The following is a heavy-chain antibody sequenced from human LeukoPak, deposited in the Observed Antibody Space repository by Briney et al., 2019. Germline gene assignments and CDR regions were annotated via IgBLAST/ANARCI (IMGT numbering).Heavy chain of an antibody. J-gene: IGHJ4*02. D-gene: IGHD1-26*01. CDR2: MNPNSGNT. Sequence: ASVKVSCKASGYTFTSYDINWVRQATGQGLEWMGWMNPNSGNTGYAQKFQGRVTMTRNTSISTAYMELSSLRSEDTAVYYCARGRRLVGATDYWGQGTLVTVSS. CDR1: GYTFTSYD. V-gene: IGHV1-8*01. CDR3: ARGRRLVGATDY.